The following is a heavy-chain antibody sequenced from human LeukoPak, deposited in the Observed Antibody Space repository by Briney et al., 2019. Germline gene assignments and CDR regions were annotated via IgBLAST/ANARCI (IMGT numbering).Heavy chain of an antibody. CDR3: AREKQKYSSGWYCLDY. Sequence: GSLRLSCAASGFTFSTYGLHWVRQAPGKGLEWVALIWYDGSNKYYADSVKGRFTISRDNSKNTLYLQMNSLRAEDTAVYYCAREKQKYSSGWYCLDYWGQGTLGTVSS. D-gene: IGHD6-19*01. V-gene: IGHV3-33*01. J-gene: IGHJ4*02. CDR2: IWYDGSNK. CDR1: GFTFSTYG.